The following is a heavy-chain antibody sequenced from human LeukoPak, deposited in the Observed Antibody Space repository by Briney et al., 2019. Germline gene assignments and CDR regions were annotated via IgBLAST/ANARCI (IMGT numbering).Heavy chain of an antibody. D-gene: IGHD3-10*01. CDR3: ARSLSGTYSYYFDY. J-gene: IGHJ4*02. CDR2: ISGSGSST. CDR1: GFTYNTHG. Sequence: GGSPRLSCAASGFTYNTHGMSWVRQAPGKGLEGVSSISGSGSSTYYADSVKGRFTISRDNSKNTLFLQMNALRVEDTAVYYCARSLSGTYSYYFDYWGQGTLVTVSS. V-gene: IGHV3-23*01.